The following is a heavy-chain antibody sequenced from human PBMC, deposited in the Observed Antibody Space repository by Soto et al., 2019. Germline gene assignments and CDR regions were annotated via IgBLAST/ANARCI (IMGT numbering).Heavy chain of an antibody. J-gene: IGHJ6*02. CDR2: INAGNGNT. CDR3: ARDGYGSGSYYPHLSYYYGMYV. V-gene: IGHV1-3*01. D-gene: IGHD3-10*01. Sequence: ASVKVSCKASGYTFTSYAMHWVRQAPGQRIEWMGWINAGNGNTKYSQKFQGRVTITRDTSASTAYMELSSLRSEDTAVYYCARDGYGSGSYYPHLSYYYGMYVRGQGTTVTVSS. CDR1: GYTFTSYA.